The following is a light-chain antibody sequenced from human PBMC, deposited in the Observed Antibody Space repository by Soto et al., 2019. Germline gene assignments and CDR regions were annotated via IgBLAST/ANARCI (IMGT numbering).Light chain of an antibody. V-gene: IGKV3-11*01. Sequence: EIELTQSQSTLSASPGESATLSCRASQSVCSYSAWYQQKPGQAPRLLIYDASNRATGIPARFSGSGSGTDFTLTISSLEPEDFAVYYCQQRSNWPWTFGQGTKVHIK. J-gene: IGKJ1*01. CDR2: DAS. CDR3: QQRSNWPWT. CDR1: QSVCSY.